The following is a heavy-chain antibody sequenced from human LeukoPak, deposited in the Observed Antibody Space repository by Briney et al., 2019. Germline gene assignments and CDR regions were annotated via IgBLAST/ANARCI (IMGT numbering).Heavy chain of an antibody. Sequence: PGRSLRLSCAASGFTFSSYAMHWVRQAPGKGLEWVSYISSSSRSINYADSVKGRFTISRDNAKNSLYLQMNSLRAEDTAVYYCARERARDGNYHFDYWGQGTLVTVSS. CDR2: ISSSSRSI. CDR1: GFTFSSYA. J-gene: IGHJ4*02. CDR3: ARERARDGNYHFDY. V-gene: IGHV3-48*01. D-gene: IGHD5-24*01.